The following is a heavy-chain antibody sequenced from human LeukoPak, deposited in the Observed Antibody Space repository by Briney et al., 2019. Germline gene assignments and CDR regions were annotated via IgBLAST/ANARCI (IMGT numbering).Heavy chain of an antibody. CDR1: GINFTDYY. J-gene: IGHJ4*02. CDR3: ARESSLFGVVTRHYFDF. Sequence: PGGSLRLSCAASGINFTDYYMTWIRQAPGKGLEWVSSISSSGNIINYADSVKGRVDISRDNAKKSLFLQMNSLRVEDTAVYYCARESSLFGVVTRHYFDFWGQGTLVTVSS. D-gene: IGHD3-3*01. V-gene: IGHV3-11*04. CDR2: ISSSGNII.